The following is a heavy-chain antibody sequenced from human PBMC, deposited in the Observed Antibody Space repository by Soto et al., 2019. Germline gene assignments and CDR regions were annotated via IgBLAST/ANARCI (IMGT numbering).Heavy chain of an antibody. CDR1: GFTFSSYA. Sequence: PGGSLRLSCAASGFTFSSYAMSWVRQAPGKGLEWVSVISAGGGNTYYADSVKGRFTISRDNSKNTLYLQMNSLRAEDTAVYYCAKNLKASSWQNFDYWGQGTLVTSPQ. V-gene: IGHV3-23*01. D-gene: IGHD6-13*01. J-gene: IGHJ4*02. CDR2: ISAGGGNT. CDR3: AKNLKASSWQNFDY.